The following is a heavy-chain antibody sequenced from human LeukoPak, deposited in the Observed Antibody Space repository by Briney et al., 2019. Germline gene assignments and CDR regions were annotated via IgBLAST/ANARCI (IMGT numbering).Heavy chain of an antibody. CDR1: GFTFTSYT. CDR2: ISSRSIYI. CDR3: ASDRYYYGSGSYYSGAFDN. D-gene: IGHD3-10*01. V-gene: IGHV3-21*01. Sequence: GGALRLSCVVSGFTFTSYTTNWVRHAPGKGLEWVSSISSRSIYIYYADSVKGRFTITRDNAKNSLYLQMNSLRAEDTAVYYCASDRYYYGSGSYYSGAFDNWGQGTLVTVSS. J-gene: IGHJ4*02.